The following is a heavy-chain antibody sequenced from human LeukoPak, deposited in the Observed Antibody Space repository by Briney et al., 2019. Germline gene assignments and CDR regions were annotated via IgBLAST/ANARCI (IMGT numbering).Heavy chain of an antibody. Sequence: ASVKVSCKASGGTFSSYAINWVRQAPGQGLEWMGRIIPMLGTVNYAQKFQGRVTITADESTSTAYMELSSLRSEDTAVYYCAREKYNYDFWSGSYYFDYWGQGTLVTVSS. J-gene: IGHJ4*02. V-gene: IGHV1-69*11. CDR3: AREKYNYDFWSGSYYFDY. CDR2: IIPMLGTV. D-gene: IGHD3-3*01. CDR1: GGTFSSYA.